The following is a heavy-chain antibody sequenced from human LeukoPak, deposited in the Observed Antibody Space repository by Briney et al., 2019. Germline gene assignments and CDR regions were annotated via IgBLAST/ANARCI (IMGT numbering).Heavy chain of an antibody. D-gene: IGHD3-10*01. V-gene: IGHV3-43*02. CDR3: AKDIGGFFHSGTYRSIYYYGMDV. J-gene: IGHJ6*02. CDR1: GFTFDDYA. Sequence: GGSLRLSCAASGFTFDDYAMYWVRQAPGKGLEWVSLISGDGTNTHSADSVKGRFTISRDNSKNSLYLQMTSLRTEDTALYYCAKDIGGFFHSGTYRSIYYYGMDVWGQGTTVAVSS. CDR2: ISGDGTNT.